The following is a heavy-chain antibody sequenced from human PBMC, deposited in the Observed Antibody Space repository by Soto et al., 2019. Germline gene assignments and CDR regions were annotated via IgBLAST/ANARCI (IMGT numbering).Heavy chain of an antibody. J-gene: IGHJ5*02. D-gene: IGHD5-12*01. V-gene: IGHV3-23*01. CDR3: AKSGRSGYDSRGWFDP. CDR2: ISGSGGST. Sequence: EVQLLESGGGLVQPGGSLRLSCAASGFTFSSYAMSWVRQAPGKGLEWVSAISGSGGSTYYADSVKGRFTISRDNSKXXXXLQMNSLRAEDTAVYYCAKSGRSGYDSRGWFDPWGQGTLVTVSS. CDR1: GFTFSSYA.